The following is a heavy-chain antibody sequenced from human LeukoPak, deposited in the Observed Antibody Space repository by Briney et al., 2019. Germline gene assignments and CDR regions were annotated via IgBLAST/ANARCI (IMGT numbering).Heavy chain of an antibody. CDR2: IYPADSDI. Sequence: GESLKISCKGSGYSINNYWIGWVRQMPGKGLEWKGIIYPADSDIRYSPSLQGQVTISADKSISTAYLQWSSLKASDTGMYYCARQEYCSGGSCYTWFDPWGQGTLVTVSS. CDR3: ARQEYCSGGSCYTWFDP. J-gene: IGHJ5*02. D-gene: IGHD2-15*01. V-gene: IGHV5-51*01. CDR1: GYSINNYW.